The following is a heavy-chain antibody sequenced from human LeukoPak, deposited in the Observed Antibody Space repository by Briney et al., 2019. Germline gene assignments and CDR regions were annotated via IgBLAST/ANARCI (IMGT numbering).Heavy chain of an antibody. CDR3: ARVIGSYGDSAY. J-gene: IGHJ4*02. CDR2: ITSSSSSM. Sequence: PGGSLRLSCAASGFIFSRFSMNWVRQAPGKGLEWISYITSSSSSMYYADSVKGRFTISRDNAKNSLYLQMNSLTAEDTAVYYCARVIGSYGDSAYWGQGTLVTVSS. CDR1: GFIFSRFS. D-gene: IGHD4-17*01. V-gene: IGHV3-48*04.